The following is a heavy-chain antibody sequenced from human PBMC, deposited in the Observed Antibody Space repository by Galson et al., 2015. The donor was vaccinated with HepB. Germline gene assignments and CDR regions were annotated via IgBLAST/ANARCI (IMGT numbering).Heavy chain of an antibody. V-gene: IGHV1-2*02. CDR3: ARDPDYYGSGSYSMGVGMYV. CDR1: GYTFIDYY. J-gene: IGHJ6*02. Sequence: SVKVSCKASGYTFIDYYLHWVRQAPGQGPEWMGWIKPNNGGTNYSQKFQGRVTMTRDTSISTAYMELSSLRSDDTAVYYCARDPDYYGSGSYSMGVGMYVWGQGTTFTVSS. D-gene: IGHD3-10*01. CDR2: IKPNNGGT.